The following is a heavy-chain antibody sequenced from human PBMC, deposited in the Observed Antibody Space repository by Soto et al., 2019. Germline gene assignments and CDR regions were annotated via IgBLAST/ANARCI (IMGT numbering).Heavy chain of an antibody. CDR1: GFTFSSYA. CDR2: ISGSGGST. Sequence: PGGSLRLSCAASGFTFSSYAMSWVRQAPGKGLEWVSAISGSGGSTYYADSVKGRFTISRDNSKNTLYLQMNSLRAEDTAVYYCAKSGIYDYVWGSYRYDYYYYGMDVWGQGTTVTV. J-gene: IGHJ6*02. CDR3: AKSGIYDYVWGSYRYDYYYYGMDV. V-gene: IGHV3-23*01. D-gene: IGHD3-16*02.